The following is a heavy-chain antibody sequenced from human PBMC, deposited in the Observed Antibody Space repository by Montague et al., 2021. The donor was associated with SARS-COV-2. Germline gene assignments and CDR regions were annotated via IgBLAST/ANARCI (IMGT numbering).Heavy chain of an antibody. V-gene: IGHV4-61*01. CDR1: GDSVSRGSSY. J-gene: IGHJ5*01. CDR2: IYYTGSR. CDR3: ARHARGEGYTSWFDS. D-gene: IGHD5-24*01. Sequence: SETLSLTCTVSGDSVSRGSSYWCWIRQPPGKGLEWIGYIYYTGSRKYNSSLKSRLTISVDTSKNQFSLKLSSVTAADTAVYYCARHARGEGYTSWFDSWGQGTLVTVSS.